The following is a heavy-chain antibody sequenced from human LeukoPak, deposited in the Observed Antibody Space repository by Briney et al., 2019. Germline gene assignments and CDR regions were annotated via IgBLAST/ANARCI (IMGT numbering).Heavy chain of an antibody. CDR2: VYAGGSDT. Sequence: GESLKTSCKGSGYSFTDYWIAWVRQMPGKGLGWMGPVYAGGSDTTDSPPSRGQATISADKANSTAYRQWNSRKSSDSALYYCARHSPGWMVRPSCFESWGEGNLVTVSS. J-gene: IGHJ4*02. V-gene: IGHV5-51*01. D-gene: IGHD3-10*01. CDR3: ARHSPGWMVRPSCFES. CDR1: GYSFTDYW.